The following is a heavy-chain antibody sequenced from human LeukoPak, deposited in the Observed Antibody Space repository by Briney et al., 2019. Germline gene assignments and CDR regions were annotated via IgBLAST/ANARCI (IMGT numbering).Heavy chain of an antibody. CDR3: ARLPTSNTPHIDY. Sequence: SQTLSLTCAISGDSVSSNSAAWNWIRQSPSRGLEWLGRTYYRSKWFFDYAVSVKNRITINPDTSKNQFSLQLNSVTPDDTAVYYCARLPTSNTPHIDYWGQGTLVTVSS. CDR1: GDSVSSNSAA. J-gene: IGHJ4*02. D-gene: IGHD1-1*01. CDR2: TYYRSKWFF. V-gene: IGHV6-1*01.